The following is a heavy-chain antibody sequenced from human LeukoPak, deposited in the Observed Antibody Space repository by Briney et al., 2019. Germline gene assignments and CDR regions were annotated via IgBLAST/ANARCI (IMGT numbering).Heavy chain of an antibody. CDR1: GYTFTGHY. CDR3: ARDVYSRNLGRFDP. Sequence: GASVKVSCKASGYTFTGHYMHWVRQAPGQGLEWMGWVNPNNGGTNYAQKFQGRVSTTRDTSISTAYMELIRLTSDDTAVYYCARDVYSRNLGRFDPWGQGTLVTVSS. D-gene: IGHD6-13*01. J-gene: IGHJ5*02. V-gene: IGHV1-2*02. CDR2: VNPNNGGT.